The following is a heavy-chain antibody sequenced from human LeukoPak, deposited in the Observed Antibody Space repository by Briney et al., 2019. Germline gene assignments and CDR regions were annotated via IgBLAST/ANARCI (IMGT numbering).Heavy chain of an antibody. CDR2: IYTSGST. J-gene: IGHJ6*03. Sequence: QTLSLTCTVSGGSISSGSYYWSWIRQPAGKGLEWIGRIYTSGSTNYNPSLKSRVTISVDTSKNQFSLKLSSVTAADTAVYYCARDSGTGEYRNYYYYMDVWGKGTTVTVSS. CDR3: ARDSGTGEYRNYYYYMDV. D-gene: IGHD1-14*01. V-gene: IGHV4-61*02. CDR1: GGSISSGSYY.